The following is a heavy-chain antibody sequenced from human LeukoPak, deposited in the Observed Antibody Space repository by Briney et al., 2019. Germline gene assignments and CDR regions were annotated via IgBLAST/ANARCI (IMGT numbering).Heavy chain of an antibody. D-gene: IGHD4-23*01. CDR1: GYTFTGYY. CDR3: ARDSNDYGGHSNAFDI. V-gene: IGHV1-2*02. Sequence: ASVKVSCKASGYTFTGYYMHWVRQAPGQGLEWMGWINPNSGGTNYAQKFQGRVTMTRDTSISTAYMELSRLRSDDTAVYYCARDSNDYGGHSNAFDIWGQGTMVTVSS. J-gene: IGHJ3*02. CDR2: INPNSGGT.